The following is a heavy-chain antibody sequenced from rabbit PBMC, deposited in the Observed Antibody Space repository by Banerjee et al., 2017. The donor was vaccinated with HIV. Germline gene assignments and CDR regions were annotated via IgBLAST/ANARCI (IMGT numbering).Heavy chain of an antibody. D-gene: IGHD6-1*01. CDR1: GIDFSSVYY. CDR2: IYTAVSGTI. CDR3: ARARGDVGYAYATHYFNL. J-gene: IGHJ4*01. Sequence: QQQLEESGGGLVKPGGTLTLTCTASGIDFSSVYYMCWVRQAPGKGLKWIACIYTAVSGTICYENWAKGRFNRAKSSSPTVTLQMTSLPAADTATYFCARARGDVGYAYATHYFNLWGPGTLVTVS. V-gene: IGHV1S45*01.